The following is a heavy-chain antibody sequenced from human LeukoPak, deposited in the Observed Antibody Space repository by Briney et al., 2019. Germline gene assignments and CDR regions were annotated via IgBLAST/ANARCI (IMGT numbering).Heavy chain of an antibody. CDR2: IGTAGDT. V-gene: IGHV3-13*01. Sequence: GGSLRLSCAASGFTFSSYDMHWVRQATGKGLEWVSAIGTAGDTYYPGSVKGRFTISRENAKNSLYLQMNSLRAGDTAVYYCARGHYDFWSGYQDDAFDIWGQGTMVTVSS. J-gene: IGHJ3*02. CDR1: GFTFSSYD. D-gene: IGHD3-3*01. CDR3: ARGHYDFWSGYQDDAFDI.